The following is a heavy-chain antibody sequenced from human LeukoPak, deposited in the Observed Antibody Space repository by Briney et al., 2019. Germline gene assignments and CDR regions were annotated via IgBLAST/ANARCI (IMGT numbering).Heavy chain of an antibody. CDR3: ARPKHGDAFDI. Sequence: PSETLSLTCTVSGGSISSSSYYWGWIRQPPGKGLEWIRSIYYSGSTYYNPSLKSRVTISVDTSKNQFSLKLSSVTAADTAVYYCARPKHGDAFDIWGQGTMVTVSS. CDR2: IYYSGST. V-gene: IGHV4-39*01. CDR1: GGSISSSSYY. J-gene: IGHJ3*02.